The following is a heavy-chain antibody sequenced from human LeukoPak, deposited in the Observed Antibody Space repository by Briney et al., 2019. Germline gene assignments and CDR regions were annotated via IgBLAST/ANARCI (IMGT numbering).Heavy chain of an antibody. D-gene: IGHD3-22*01. CDR1: GYTFTSYG. J-gene: IGHJ4*02. CDR3: ARDVLHRVHYDSSAYYPGSSY. Sequence: ASVKVSCKASGYTFTSYGITWVRQAPGQGLEWMGWISAYNAYTYYAQKLQGRVTMTTDTSTSTAYMELRSLRSDDTAVYYCARDVLHRVHYDSSAYYPGSSYWGQGTLVTVSS. CDR2: ISAYNAYT. V-gene: IGHV1-18*01.